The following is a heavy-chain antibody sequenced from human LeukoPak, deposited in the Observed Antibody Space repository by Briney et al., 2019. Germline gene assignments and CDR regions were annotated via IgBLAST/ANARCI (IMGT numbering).Heavy chain of an antibody. J-gene: IGHJ5*02. CDR2: INHSGST. CDR1: GGSFSGYY. Sequence: SETLSLTCAVYGGSFSGYYWSWIRQPPGKGLEWIGEINHSGSTNYSPSLKSRVTISVDTSKNQFSLKLSSVTAADTAVYYCARAAKDCSGGSCYEWFDPWGQGTLVTVSS. V-gene: IGHV4-34*01. D-gene: IGHD2-15*01. CDR3: ARAAKDCSGGSCYEWFDP.